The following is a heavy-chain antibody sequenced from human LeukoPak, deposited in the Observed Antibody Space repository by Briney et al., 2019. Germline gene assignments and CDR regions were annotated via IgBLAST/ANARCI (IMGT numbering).Heavy chain of an antibody. Sequence: PGGSLRLSCAAFGFTFNNYDMNWVRQAPGKGLEWVSTITDSGDNSWYADSVKGRFTISRDNSKHTMYLQMNSLRAADTPVYYCAKRLGGYGEGGLDYWGQGTLVTVSS. J-gene: IGHJ4*02. D-gene: IGHD4-17*01. CDR3: AKRLGGYGEGGLDY. V-gene: IGHV3-23*01. CDR2: ITDSGDNS. CDR1: GFTFNNYD.